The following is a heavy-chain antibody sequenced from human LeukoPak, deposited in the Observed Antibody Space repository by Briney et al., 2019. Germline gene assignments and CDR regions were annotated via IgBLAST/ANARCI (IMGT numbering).Heavy chain of an antibody. D-gene: IGHD3-22*01. CDR3: ARTDSYYDTSGYWHYYFDY. CDR2: IYYSGST. J-gene: IGHJ4*02. CDR1: GGSISSYY. V-gene: IGHV4-59*01. Sequence: SETLSLTCTVSGGSISSYYWSWIRQLPGKGLEWIGYIYYSGSTNYNPSLKSRVTISVDTSKNQFSLKLSSVTAADTAVYYCARTDSYYDTSGYWHYYFDYWGQGTLVTVSS.